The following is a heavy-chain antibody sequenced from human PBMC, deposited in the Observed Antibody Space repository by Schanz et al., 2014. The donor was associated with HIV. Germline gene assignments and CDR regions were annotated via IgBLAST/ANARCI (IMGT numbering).Heavy chain of an antibody. V-gene: IGHV3-30-3*01. D-gene: IGHD6-19*01. CDR3: ARDGSSGWQDPFDY. J-gene: IGHJ4*02. CDR1: GFTFRSYA. Sequence: QVQLVESGGGVVQPGRSLRLSCAASGFTFRSYAMHWVRQAPGKGLEWGAVISYDGSNKYYADSGKGRSTISRDNSKNTLYLQMNSLRAEDTAVYYCARDGSSGWQDPFDYWGQGTLVTVSS. CDR2: ISYDGSNK.